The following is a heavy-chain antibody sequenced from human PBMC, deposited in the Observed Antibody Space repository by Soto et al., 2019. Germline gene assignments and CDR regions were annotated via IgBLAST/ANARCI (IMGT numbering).Heavy chain of an antibody. Sequence: ASVKVSCKASGYTSTSYDIILVRQATGQGLEWMGWMNPSTGNTDSAEKFQGRLTMTRNTSISTVYMELSSLSFEDTAVYYCARGRIIVAGGFDPWGQGTLVTVSS. CDR3: ARGRIIVAGGFDP. D-gene: IGHD6-19*01. CDR2: MNPSTGNT. CDR1: GYTSTSYD. J-gene: IGHJ5*02. V-gene: IGHV1-8*01.